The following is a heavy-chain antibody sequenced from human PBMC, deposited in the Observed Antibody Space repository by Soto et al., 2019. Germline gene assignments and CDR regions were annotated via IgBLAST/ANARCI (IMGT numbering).Heavy chain of an antibody. D-gene: IGHD3-10*01. V-gene: IGHV3-53*01. CDR3: GTPPGGGGY. Sequence: EVQLVESGGGLIQPGGSLRLSCAVSGFTVSNNYMSWVRQAPGKGLEGVSVIYSGGYTAYGDSVKGRFTISRDNSKNTLYLKMNTRGADAPAVFYWGTPPGGGGYWGQGTLVTVSS. CDR1: GFTVSNNY. CDR2: IYSGGYT. J-gene: IGHJ4*02.